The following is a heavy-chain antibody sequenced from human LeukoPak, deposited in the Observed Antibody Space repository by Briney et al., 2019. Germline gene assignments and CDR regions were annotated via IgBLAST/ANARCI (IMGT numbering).Heavy chain of an antibody. D-gene: IGHD1-26*01. CDR2: IKHGGSEA. J-gene: IGHJ4*02. V-gene: IGHV3-7*01. Sequence: PGGSLRLSCAASGFIFSDYWMSWVRQAPGKGLERVASIKHGGSEATYAASVKGRFTISRDDAKKSLYLQMDSLRAEDTAVYYCVRGGAHEFDYWGQGTLVTVSS. CDR3: VRGGAHEFDY. CDR1: GFIFSDYW.